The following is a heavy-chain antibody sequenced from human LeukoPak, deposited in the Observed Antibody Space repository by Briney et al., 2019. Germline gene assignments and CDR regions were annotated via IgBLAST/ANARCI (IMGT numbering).Heavy chain of an antibody. CDR3: AKRSTGD. J-gene: IGHJ4*02. CDR1: GFTFSSYA. V-gene: IGHV3-23*01. Sequence: GGSLRLSCAASGFTFSSYAMSWVRQAPGKGLEWVSAITDSGGTTYYADSVKGRSTISRDNSKNTLYLQMNSLRDEDTAVYYCAKRSTGDWGQGTLVTVSS. D-gene: IGHD7-27*01. CDR2: ITDSGGTT.